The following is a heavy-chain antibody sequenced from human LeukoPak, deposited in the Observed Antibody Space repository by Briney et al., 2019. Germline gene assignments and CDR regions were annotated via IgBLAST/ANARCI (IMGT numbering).Heavy chain of an antibody. CDR3: AKSIVLMVYATTPDAFDI. J-gene: IGHJ3*02. D-gene: IGHD2-8*01. CDR2: ISGSGGST. V-gene: IGHV3-23*01. Sequence: GGSLRLSCAASGFTFSSYAMGWVRQAPGKGLEWVSAISGSGGSTYYADSVKGRFTISRDNSKNTLYLQMNSLRAEDTAVYYCAKSIVLMVYATTPDAFDIWGQGTMVTVSS. CDR1: GFTFSSYA.